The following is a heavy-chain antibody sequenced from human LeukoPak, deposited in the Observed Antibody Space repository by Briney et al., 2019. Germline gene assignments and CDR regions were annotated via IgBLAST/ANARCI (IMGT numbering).Heavy chain of an antibody. V-gene: IGHV3-21*01. CDR3: ARDLWEHPDAFDI. J-gene: IGHJ3*02. Sequence: GGSQRLSCAASGFTFSSYSMNWVRQAPGKGLEWVSSISSSSSYIYYADSVKGRFTISRDNAKNSLYLQMNSLRAEDTAVYYCARDLWEHPDAFDIWGQGTMVTVSS. CDR2: ISSSSSYI. CDR1: GFTFSSYS. D-gene: IGHD1-26*01.